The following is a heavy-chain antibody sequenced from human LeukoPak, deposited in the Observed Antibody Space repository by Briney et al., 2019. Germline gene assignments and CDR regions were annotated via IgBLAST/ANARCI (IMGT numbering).Heavy chain of an antibody. CDR1: GGSISSSSYY. J-gene: IGHJ3*02. CDR3: ARGVTSSSWIRAFDI. CDR2: IYYSGST. Sequence: SETLSLTCTVSGGSISSSSYYWGWIRQPPGKGLEWIGSIYYSGSTYYNPSLKSRVTISVDTSKNQFSLKLSSVTAADTAVYYCARGVTSSSWIRAFDIWGQGTMVTVSS. D-gene: IGHD6-13*01. V-gene: IGHV4-39*01.